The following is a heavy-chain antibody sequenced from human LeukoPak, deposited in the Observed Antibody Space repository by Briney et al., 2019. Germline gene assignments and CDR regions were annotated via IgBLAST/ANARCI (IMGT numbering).Heavy chain of an antibody. D-gene: IGHD1-26*01. CDR3: AGSLVGATGGWFDP. CDR2: IYYSGST. CDR1: GGSISSYY. Sequence: KPSETLSLTCTVSGGSISSYYWSWIRQPPGKGLEWIGYIYYSGSTNYNPSLKSRVTISVDTSKNQFPLKLSSVTAADTAVYYCAGSLVGATGGWFDPWGQGTLVTVSS. V-gene: IGHV4-59*08. J-gene: IGHJ5*02.